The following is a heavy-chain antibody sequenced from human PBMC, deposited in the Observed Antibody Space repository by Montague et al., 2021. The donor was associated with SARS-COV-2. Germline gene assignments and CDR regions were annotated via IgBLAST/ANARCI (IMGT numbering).Heavy chain of an antibody. CDR3: ARVRAVPAAMRIFSLGRSYYGMDV. CDR2: INHSGST. V-gene: IGHV4-34*01. CDR1: SGSFSGYY. Sequence: SETLSLTCAVYSGSFSGYYWSWIRQPPGKGLEWIGEINHSGSTNYNPSLKSRVTISVDTSKNQFSLKLSSVTAADTAVYYRARVRAVPAAMRIFSLGRSYYGMDVWGQGTTVTVPS. J-gene: IGHJ6*02. D-gene: IGHD2-2*01.